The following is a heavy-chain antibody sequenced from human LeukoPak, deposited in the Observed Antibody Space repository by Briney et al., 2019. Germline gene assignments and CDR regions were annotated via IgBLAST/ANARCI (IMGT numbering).Heavy chain of an antibody. CDR1: GYTFTGYY. CDR2: INPNSGGT. V-gene: IGHV1-2*02. D-gene: IGHD4-17*01. Sequence: GASVKVSCKASGYTFTGYYMHWVRQAPGQGLEWMGWINPNSGGTNYAQKFQGRVTMTRDTSISTAYMELSRLRSDDTAVYYCARRRGESWDDAFDIWGQGTMVTVSS. CDR3: ARRRGESWDDAFDI. J-gene: IGHJ3*02.